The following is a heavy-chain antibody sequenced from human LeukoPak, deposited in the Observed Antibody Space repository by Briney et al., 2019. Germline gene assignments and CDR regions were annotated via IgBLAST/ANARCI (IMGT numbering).Heavy chain of an antibody. Sequence: GGSLRLSCAASGFTFSSYEMNWVRQAPGKGLEWVSYITSSGSTIYYADSVKGRFTISRDNAKNSLYLQMNSLGAEDTAVYYCARALRLAFDIWGQGTMVTVSS. D-gene: IGHD2-21*02. CDR3: ARALRLAFDI. CDR1: GFTFSSYE. V-gene: IGHV3-48*03. CDR2: ITSSGSTI. J-gene: IGHJ3*02.